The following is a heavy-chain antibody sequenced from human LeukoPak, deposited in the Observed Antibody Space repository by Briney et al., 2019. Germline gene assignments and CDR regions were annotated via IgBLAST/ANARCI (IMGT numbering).Heavy chain of an antibody. CDR3: ARECMDTTMVDAFDI. Sequence: PGGSLRLSCAASGFTFSDYIMNWVRQAPGKGLEWVSYISSSSNYIYYADSVKGRFTISRDNAKNSLYLQMNSLRAEDTAVYYRARECMDTTMVDAFDIWGQGTMVTVSS. J-gene: IGHJ3*02. CDR1: GFTFSDYI. D-gene: IGHD5-18*01. V-gene: IGHV3-21*01. CDR2: ISSSSNYI.